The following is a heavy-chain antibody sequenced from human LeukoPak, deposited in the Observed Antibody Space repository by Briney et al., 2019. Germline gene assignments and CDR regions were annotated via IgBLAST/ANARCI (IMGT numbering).Heavy chain of an antibody. CDR1: GFTFSTYG. J-gene: IGHJ4*02. CDR3: AKRGPGSPQSGRYYFDY. Sequence: GGTLRLSCAASGFTFSTYGMTWVRQAPGKGLEWVSAISGSAATTFYADSVKGRFTISRDNSKNTLYLQMNSLRAEDTAVYYCAKRGPGSPQSGRYYFDYWGQGTLVTVSS. CDR2: ISGSAATT. D-gene: IGHD3-10*01. V-gene: IGHV3-23*01.